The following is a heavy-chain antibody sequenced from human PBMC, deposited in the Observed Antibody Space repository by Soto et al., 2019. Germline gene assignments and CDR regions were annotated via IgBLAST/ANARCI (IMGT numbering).Heavy chain of an antibody. D-gene: IGHD3-10*01. Sequence: QVQLVQSGAEVKKPGASVKVSCKASGYTFTSYDINWVRQATGQGLEWMGWMNPNSGNTGYAQKFQGRVTMTRNTSISTAYMELSSLRSEDTAVYYCARAPSRGAARRSQRPNWFDPWGQGTLVTVSS. J-gene: IGHJ5*02. V-gene: IGHV1-8*01. CDR3: ARAPSRGAARRSQRPNWFDP. CDR1: GYTFTSYD. CDR2: MNPNSGNT.